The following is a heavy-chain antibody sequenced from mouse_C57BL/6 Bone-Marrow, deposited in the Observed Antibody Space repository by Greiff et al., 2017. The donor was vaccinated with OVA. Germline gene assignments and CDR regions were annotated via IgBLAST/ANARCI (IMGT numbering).Heavy chain of an antibody. D-gene: IGHD1-2*01. CDR1: GFTFSNYW. V-gene: IGHV6-3*01. Sequence: EVQGVESGGGLVQPGGSMKLSCVASGFTFSNYWMNWVRQSPEKGLEWVAQIRLKSDNYATHYAESVKGRFTISRDDSKSSVYLQMNNLRAEDTGIYYCTDYGPAWFAYWGQGTLVTVSA. CDR2: IRLKSDNYAT. CDR3: TDYGPAWFAY. J-gene: IGHJ3*01.